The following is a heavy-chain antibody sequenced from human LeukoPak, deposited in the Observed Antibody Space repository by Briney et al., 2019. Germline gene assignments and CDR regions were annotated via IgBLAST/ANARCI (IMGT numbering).Heavy chain of an antibody. V-gene: IGHV1-18*01. J-gene: IGHJ4*02. CDR1: GYTFTSYG. Sequence: GASVKVSCKASGYTFTSYGISWVRQAPGQGLEWMGWISAYNGNTNYAQKLQGRVTMTTDTSTSTAYVELRSLRSDDTAVYYCARDYCSSTSCYTYYFDYWGQGTLVTVSS. D-gene: IGHD2-2*02. CDR2: ISAYNGNT. CDR3: ARDYCSSTSCYTYYFDY.